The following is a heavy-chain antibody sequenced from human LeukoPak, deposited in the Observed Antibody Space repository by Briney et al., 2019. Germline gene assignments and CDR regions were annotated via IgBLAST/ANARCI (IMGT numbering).Heavy chain of an antibody. CDR3: ARHEGIGSGWYY. D-gene: IGHD6-19*01. V-gene: IGHV5-51*01. Sequence: GESLKISFKASGFSFTNHWIGWVRQMPGKGLEWMGIIDPGDSDTRYSPSFQGQVTISADKPISTAYLQWSSLKASDTAMYYCARHEGIGSGWYYWGQGTLVTVSS. CDR2: IDPGDSDT. CDR1: GFSFTNHW. J-gene: IGHJ4*02.